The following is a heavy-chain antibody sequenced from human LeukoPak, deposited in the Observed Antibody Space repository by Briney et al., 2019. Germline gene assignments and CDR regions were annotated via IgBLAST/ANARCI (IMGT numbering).Heavy chain of an antibody. D-gene: IGHD3-9*01. Sequence: SETLSLTCAVYGGSFNGYHWSWIRQPPGKGLEWIGEISRTESTNYDPSLTSRVTISLDTSKNQFSLKLTSVTAADTAVYYCARVIDYDSLAGCYGGYYFDYWGQGTLVTVSS. J-gene: IGHJ4*02. CDR3: ARVIDYDSLAGCYGGYYFDY. CDR2: ISRTEST. V-gene: IGHV4-34*01. CDR1: GGSFNGYH.